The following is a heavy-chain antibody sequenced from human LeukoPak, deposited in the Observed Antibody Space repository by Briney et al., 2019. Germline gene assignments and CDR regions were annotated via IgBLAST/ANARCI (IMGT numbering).Heavy chain of an antibody. J-gene: IGHJ6*04. CDR1: GGSISSGGYY. D-gene: IGHD6-19*01. CDR2: IYYSGST. Sequence: ASETLPLTCTVSGGSISSGGYYWSWIRQHPGKGLEWIGYIYYSGSTYYNPSLKSRVTISVDTSKNQFSLKLSSVTAADTAVYYCARGIAVAGPRGDYYYYGMDVWGKGTTVTVSS. CDR3: ARGIAVAGPRGDYYYYGMDV. V-gene: IGHV4-31*03.